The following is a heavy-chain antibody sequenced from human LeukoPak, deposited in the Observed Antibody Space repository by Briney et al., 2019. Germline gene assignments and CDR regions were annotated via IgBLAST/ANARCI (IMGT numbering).Heavy chain of an antibody. CDR3: ATRVRGDTAMVPNDY. Sequence: GASVKVSCKASGYTFTSYGISWVRQAPGQGLEWMGWISAYNGNTNYAQKLQGRVTMTTDTSTSTAHMELRSLRSDDTAVYYCATRVRGDTAMVPNDYWGQGTLVTVSS. V-gene: IGHV1-18*01. J-gene: IGHJ4*02. CDR2: ISAYNGNT. CDR1: GYTFTSYG. D-gene: IGHD5-18*01.